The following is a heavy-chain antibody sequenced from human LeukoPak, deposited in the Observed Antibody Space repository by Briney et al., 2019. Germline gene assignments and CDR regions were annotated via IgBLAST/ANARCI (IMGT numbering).Heavy chain of an antibody. Sequence: GASVKVSCKASGYTFTSYGISWVRQAPGKGLEWMGGFDPEDGEAIYAQKFQGRVTMTEDTSTDTAYMELSSLRSEDTAVYYCATKNRDFWSGYPTDYYYYGMDVWGQGTTVTVSS. V-gene: IGHV1-24*01. CDR2: FDPEDGEA. CDR1: GYTFTSYG. CDR3: ATKNRDFWSGYPTDYYYYGMDV. D-gene: IGHD3-3*01. J-gene: IGHJ6*02.